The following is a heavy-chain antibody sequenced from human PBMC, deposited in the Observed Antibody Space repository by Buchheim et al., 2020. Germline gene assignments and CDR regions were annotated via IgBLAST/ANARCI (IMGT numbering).Heavy chain of an antibody. Sequence: QVQLVQSGAEVKKPGASVKVSCKASGYTFSSDDIDWVRQATGQGLEWMGWMNPKSGNTCYAQHFQGRVTMTRVTSTTTVYMELSGLRSEDTAVYYCAMGITGTRRRFDPWGQGTL. V-gene: IGHV1-8*01. CDR1: GYTFSSDD. CDR3: AMGITGTRRRFDP. J-gene: IGHJ5*02. D-gene: IGHD1-7*01. CDR2: MNPKSGNT.